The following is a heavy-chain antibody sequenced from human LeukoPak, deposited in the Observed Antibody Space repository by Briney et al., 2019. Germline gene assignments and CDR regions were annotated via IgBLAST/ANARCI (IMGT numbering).Heavy chain of an antibody. CDR1: GFTVSSNY. CDR2: IYSGGST. CDR3: ARDFKGNDYGDYYAFDI. Sequence: GGSLRLSCAASGFTVSSNYMSWVRQAPGKGLEWVSVIYSGGSTYYADSVKGRFTISRDNSKNTLYLQMNSLRAEDTAVYYCARDFKGNDYGDYYAFDIWGQGTMVTVSS. D-gene: IGHD4-17*01. V-gene: IGHV3-53*01. J-gene: IGHJ3*02.